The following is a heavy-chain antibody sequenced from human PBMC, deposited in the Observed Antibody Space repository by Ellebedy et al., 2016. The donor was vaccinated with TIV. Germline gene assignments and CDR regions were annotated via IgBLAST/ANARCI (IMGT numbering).Heavy chain of an antibody. CDR3: ARGEWELLFDY. Sequence: SETLSLTCTVSGGSISSSSYYWSWIRQPPGKGLEWIGYIYYSGSTNYNPSLKSRVTISVDTSKNQFSLKLSSVTAADTAVYYCARGEWELLFDYWGQGTLVTVSS. J-gene: IGHJ4*02. CDR1: GGSISSSSYY. CDR2: IYYSGST. D-gene: IGHD1-26*01. V-gene: IGHV4-61*05.